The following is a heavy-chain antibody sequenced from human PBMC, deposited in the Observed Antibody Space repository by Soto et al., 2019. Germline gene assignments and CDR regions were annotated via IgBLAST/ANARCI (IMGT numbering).Heavy chain of an antibody. V-gene: IGHV4-34*01. CDR2: INHSGST. Sequence: ASETLSLTCAVYGGSFSGYYWSWIRQPPGKGLEWIGEINHSGSTNYNPSLKSRVTISVDTSKNQFSLKLSSVTAADTAVYYCARGRRVRGVKSVNRFDPWGQGTLVTVSS. CDR3: ARGRRVRGVKSVNRFDP. D-gene: IGHD3-10*01. CDR1: GGSFSGYY. J-gene: IGHJ5*02.